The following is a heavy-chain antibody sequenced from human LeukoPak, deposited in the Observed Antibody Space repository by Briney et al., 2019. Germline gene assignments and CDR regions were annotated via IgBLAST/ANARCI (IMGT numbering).Heavy chain of an antibody. D-gene: IGHD3-3*01. CDR1: GGSFSGYY. CDR2: INHSGST. Sequence: SETLALTCAVYGGSFSGYYWSWIRQPPGKGLEWIGEINHSGSTNYNPSLKSRVTISVDTSKNQFSLKLSSVTAADTAVYYCARAHFTLRFLEWFSGQGNGKNYFDYWGQGTLVTVSS. CDR3: ARAHFTLRFLEWFSGQGNGKNYFDY. V-gene: IGHV4-34*01. J-gene: IGHJ4*02.